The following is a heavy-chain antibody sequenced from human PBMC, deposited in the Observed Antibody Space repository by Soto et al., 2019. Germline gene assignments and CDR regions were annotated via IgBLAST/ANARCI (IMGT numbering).Heavy chain of an antibody. CDR3: VRERAPFDAFDV. V-gene: IGHV3-33*01. CDR1: GFTFSRHG. J-gene: IGHJ3*01. CDR2: IWSDGINK. Sequence: SLRLSCAASGFTFSRHGMHWVRQAPGKGLEWVAVIWSDGINKFYADSVKGRFTFSRDNSKNTLYLRMDGLRGEDTAVYYCVRERAPFDAFDVWGQGTMVTVSS.